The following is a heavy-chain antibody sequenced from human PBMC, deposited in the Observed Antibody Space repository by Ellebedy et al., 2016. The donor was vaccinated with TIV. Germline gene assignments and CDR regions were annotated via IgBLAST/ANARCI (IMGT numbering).Heavy chain of an antibody. CDR2: SYYNGST. CDR3: ARSFFDLSSWYNNDFYYGMDL. D-gene: IGHD6-13*01. Sequence: PSETLSLTCTVSGVFITSYFWGWIRQPPGKGLEWIGYSYYNGSTKYNPSLKSRVSISVDRSKNQFSLRLSSVTAADTAVYYCARSFFDLSSWYNNDFYYGMDLWGQGTTVTVSS. CDR1: GVFITSYF. V-gene: IGHV4-59*08. J-gene: IGHJ6*02.